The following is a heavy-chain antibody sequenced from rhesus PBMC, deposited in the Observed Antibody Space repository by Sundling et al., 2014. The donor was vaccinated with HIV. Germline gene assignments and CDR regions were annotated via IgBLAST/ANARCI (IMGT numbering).Heavy chain of an antibody. D-gene: IGHD2-39*01. V-gene: IGHV3-136*01. CDR1: GFTFSSYG. CDR2: ISSGSTYI. Sequence: EVQLVESGGGLVQPGGSLRLSCAASGFTFSSYGMSWVRQAPGKGLEWVSSISSGSTYIYYPDSVKGRFTISRDNGKNSLSLQMNSLRAEDSAVYYCTREGEYGASYARYWGQG. J-gene: IGHJ4*01. CDR3: TREGEYGASYARY.